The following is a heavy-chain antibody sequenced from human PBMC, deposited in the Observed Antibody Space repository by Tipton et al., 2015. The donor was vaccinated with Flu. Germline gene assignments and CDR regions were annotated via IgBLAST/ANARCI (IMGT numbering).Heavy chain of an antibody. J-gene: IGHJ1*01. D-gene: IGHD4-17*01. V-gene: IGHV4-59*12. CDR1: VGSISSYN. CDR2: IYYSGST. Sequence: TLSLTCTVSVGSISSYNWNWIRQPPGKGPEWIGNIYYSGSTYSNPSLRSRVTISVDTSKNQFSLKLRSVTAADTAVYYCARDRGDNAEYFQHWGQGTLVTVSS. CDR3: ARDRGDNAEYFQH.